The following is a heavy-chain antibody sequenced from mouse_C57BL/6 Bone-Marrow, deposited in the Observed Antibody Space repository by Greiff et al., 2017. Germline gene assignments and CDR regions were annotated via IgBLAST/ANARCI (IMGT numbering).Heavy chain of an antibody. V-gene: IGHV1-64*01. CDR1: GFTFTSYW. CDR3: ASAGMDY. Sequence: QVPLQQPGAELVKPGASVKLSCKASGFTFTSYWMHWVQQRPGHGLEWVGMIHPNSGSTNYNAKLQSKATVTGDKSSSAAYMQLSSRTSEDYAVYYCASAGMDYWGQGTSVTVSS. J-gene: IGHJ4*01. CDR2: IHPNSGST.